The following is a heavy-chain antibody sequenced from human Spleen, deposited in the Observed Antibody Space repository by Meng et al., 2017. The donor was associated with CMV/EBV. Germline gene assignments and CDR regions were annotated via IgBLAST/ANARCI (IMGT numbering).Heavy chain of an antibody. CDR2: INSNSGGA. Sequence: SGYNFTAYYIHWVRQAPGQGLEWMGGINSNSGGADSAQKFQGRVTMTRDTSISTAYMELSRLRSDDTAVYYCSSTMMMFGGVGGMDVWGQGTTVTVSS. V-gene: IGHV1-2*02. J-gene: IGHJ6*02. CDR3: SSTMMMFGGVGGMDV. CDR1: GYNFTAYY. D-gene: IGHD3-16*01.